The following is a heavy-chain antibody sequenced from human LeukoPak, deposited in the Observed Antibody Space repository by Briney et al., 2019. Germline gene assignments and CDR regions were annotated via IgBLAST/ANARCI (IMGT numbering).Heavy chain of an antibody. CDR2: ISWNSGSI. CDR3: AKDRGYCSGGSCSHFDY. J-gene: IGHJ4*02. V-gene: IGHV3-9*01. D-gene: IGHD2-15*01. Sequence: PGGSLRLSCAASGFTFDDYAMHWVRQAPGKGLEWVPGISWNSGSIGYADSVKGRFTISRDNAKNSLYLQMNSLRAEDTALYYCAKDRGYCSGGSCSHFDYWGQGTLVTVSS. CDR1: GFTFDDYA.